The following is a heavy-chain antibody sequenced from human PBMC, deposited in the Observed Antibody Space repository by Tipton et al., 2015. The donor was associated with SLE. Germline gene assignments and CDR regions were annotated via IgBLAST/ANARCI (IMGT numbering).Heavy chain of an antibody. CDR2: IYYSGST. D-gene: IGHD3-10*01. J-gene: IGHJ3*02. V-gene: IGHV4-39*01. CDR3: ANPSGTYGGGTLYT. CDR1: GGSMTGTNYF. Sequence: TLSLTCTVSGGSMTGTNYFWGWIRQPPEKGLEWIGFIYYSGSTFYNPSLKSRVTISLDTSKNQFSLKLSSVTADDTAVYYCANPSGTYGGGTLYTWGQGTMVTVSS.